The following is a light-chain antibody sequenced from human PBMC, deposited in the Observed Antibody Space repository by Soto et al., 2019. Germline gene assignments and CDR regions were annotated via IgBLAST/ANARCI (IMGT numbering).Light chain of an antibody. Sequence: IVLTQSPGTLSLSPGERATLSCRASQSVSSNFLAWYQEKLGQAPRLLIYGASKRATGIPDRFSGSGSGTDFTLTISSLQPEDFATYYCQQLNSYPITFGQGTRLEIK. CDR2: GAS. V-gene: IGKV3-20*01. CDR1: QSVSSNF. CDR3: QQLNSYPIT. J-gene: IGKJ5*01.